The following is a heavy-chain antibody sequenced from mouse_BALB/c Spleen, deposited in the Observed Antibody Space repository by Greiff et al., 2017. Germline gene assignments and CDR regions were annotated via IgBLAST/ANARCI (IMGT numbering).Heavy chain of an antibody. D-gene: IGHD3-2*01. CDR1: GFSLPRYG. V-gene: IGHV2-3*01. Sequence: VQLQQSGPGLVAPSQSLSITCTVSGFSLPRYGVSWVRPPPGQGLEWLGVIWGDGSTNYHSALISRLSISKDNSKSQVFLKLNSLQTDDTATYYWATARATRWCADWGQGTRGTVSA. CDR3: ATARATRWCAD. J-gene: IGHJ3*01. CDR2: IWGDGST.